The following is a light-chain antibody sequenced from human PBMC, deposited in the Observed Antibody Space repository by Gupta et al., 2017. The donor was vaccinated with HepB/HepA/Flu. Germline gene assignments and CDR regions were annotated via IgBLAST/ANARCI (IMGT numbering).Light chain of an antibody. Sequence: SSELTQDPAVSVALGQTVRITCPGDSLRSYYASWYQQKPGQAPVLVIYGKNNRPSGIPDRFSGSSSGNTASLTITGAQAEDEADYYCNSRDSSGNHLGVFGTGTKVTVL. CDR2: GKN. J-gene: IGLJ1*01. V-gene: IGLV3-19*01. CDR1: SLRSYY. CDR3: NSRDSSGNHLGV.